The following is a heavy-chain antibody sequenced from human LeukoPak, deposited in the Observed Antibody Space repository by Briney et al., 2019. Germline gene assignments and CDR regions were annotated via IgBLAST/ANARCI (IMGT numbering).Heavy chain of an antibody. V-gene: IGHV1-2*02. CDR2: LNPNSGDT. CDR1: GGTFTDYY. D-gene: IGHD5-24*01. J-gene: IGHJ4*02. Sequence: ASVKVSCKASGGTFTDYYMHWVRQAPGQGLEWMGWLNPNSGDTNYAQKFQGRVSMTRDSSISTAYMDLSDLRSDDTAVYSCARGRNIEMTTMSGGSDYWGQGTLVTVSS. CDR3: ARGRNIEMTTMSGGSDY.